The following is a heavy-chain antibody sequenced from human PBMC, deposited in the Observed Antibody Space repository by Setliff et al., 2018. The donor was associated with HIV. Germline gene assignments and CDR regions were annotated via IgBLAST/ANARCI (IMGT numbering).Heavy chain of an antibody. CDR2: IYTSGST. CDR1: GGSISSGSYY. J-gene: IGHJ5*02. CDR3: ARERSALLWKNWFDP. V-gene: IGHV4-61*09. Sequence: SETLSLTCTVSGGSISSGSYYWSWIRQPAGKGLEWIGHIYTSGSTNYNPSPKSRVTISVDTSKNQFSLKLSSVTAADTAVYYCARERSALLWKNWFDPWGQGTLVTVSS. D-gene: IGHD3-10*01.